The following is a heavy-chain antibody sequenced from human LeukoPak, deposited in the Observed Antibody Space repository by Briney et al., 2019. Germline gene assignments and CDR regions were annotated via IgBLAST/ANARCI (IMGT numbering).Heavy chain of an antibody. CDR3: AKAPPYCSSTSCYFDY. V-gene: IGHV3-23*01. D-gene: IGHD2-2*01. CDR1: GFTFSSYA. CDR2: ISGSGGST. J-gene: IGHJ4*02. Sequence: GGSLRLSCAASGFTFSSYAMSWVRQAPGKGLEWVSAISGSGGSTYYADSVKGRFTISRDNSKNTLYLQMNSLRAEDTAVYYCAKAPPYCSSTSCYFDYWGQGTLVTVSS.